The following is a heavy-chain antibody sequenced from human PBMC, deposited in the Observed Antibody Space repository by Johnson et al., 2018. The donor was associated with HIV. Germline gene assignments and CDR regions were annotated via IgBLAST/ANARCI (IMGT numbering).Heavy chain of an antibody. CDR2: IYSGGSI. Sequence: VQLVESGGNVVQPGRSLRLSCAASGFTVSSNYMSWVRQAPGKGLEWVSVIYSGGSIYYADSVKGRFTIARDDSKSIAYLQMNSLKTEDAAMYYCTSGGWNGGTNIWGQGTLVTVSA. D-gene: IGHD1-1*01. CDR3: TSGGWNGGTNI. J-gene: IGHJ3*02. V-gene: IGHV3-66*01. CDR1: GFTVSSNY.